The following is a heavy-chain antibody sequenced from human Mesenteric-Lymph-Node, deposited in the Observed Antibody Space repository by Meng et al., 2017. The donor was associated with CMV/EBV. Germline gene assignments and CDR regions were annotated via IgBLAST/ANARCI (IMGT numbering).Heavy chain of an antibody. CDR3: ARVKGSSWYGGAFDI. D-gene: IGHD6-13*01. J-gene: IGHJ3*02. CDR2: INWNGGST. V-gene: IGHV3-20*01. CDR1: GFTFDDYG. Sequence: GESLKISCAASGFTFDDYGMSWVRQAPGKGLEWVSGINWNGGSTGYADSVKGRFTISRDNAKNSLYLQMNSLRAEDTALYHCARVKGSSWYGGAFDIWGQGTMVIVSS.